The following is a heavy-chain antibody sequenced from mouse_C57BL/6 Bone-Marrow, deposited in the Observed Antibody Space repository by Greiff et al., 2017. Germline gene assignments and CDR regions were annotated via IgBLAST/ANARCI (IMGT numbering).Heavy chain of an antibody. CDR3: ARALRGYFDY. CDR2: INYDGSST. J-gene: IGHJ2*01. CDR1: GFTFSDYY. Sequence: EVQRVESEGGLVQPGSSMKLSCTASGFTFSDYYMAWVRQVPEKGLEWVANINYDGSSTYYLDSLKSRFIISGDNAKNILYLQMSSLKSEDTATYYCARALRGYFDYWGQGTTLTVSS. V-gene: IGHV5-16*01.